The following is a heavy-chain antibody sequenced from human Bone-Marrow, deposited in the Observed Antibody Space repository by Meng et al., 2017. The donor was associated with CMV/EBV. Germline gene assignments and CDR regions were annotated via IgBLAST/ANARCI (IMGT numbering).Heavy chain of an antibody. CDR2: MNPNSGNT. J-gene: IGHJ4*02. Sequence: GESLKISCKGSGYSFTSYWIGWVRQATGQGLEWMGWMNPNSGNTGYAQKFQGRVTMTRNTSISTAYMELSSLRSEDTAVYYCARATRRDSSGRPPNWGLRYYFDYWGQGTRVTGSS. CDR3: ARATRRDSSGRPPNWGLRYYFDY. CDR1: GYSFTSYW. V-gene: IGHV1-8*02. D-gene: IGHD3-22*01.